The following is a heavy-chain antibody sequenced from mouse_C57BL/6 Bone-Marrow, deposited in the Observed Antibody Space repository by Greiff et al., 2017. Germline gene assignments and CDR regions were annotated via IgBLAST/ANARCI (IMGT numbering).Heavy chain of an antibody. V-gene: IGHV7-1*01. D-gene: IGHD4-1*01. Sequence: EVKLMESGGGLVQSGRSLRLSCATSGFTFSDFYMEWVRQAPGKGLEWIAASRNKANDYTTEYSASVKGRFIVSRDTSQSILYLQMNALRAEDTAIYYCARDTWLGLDLDFDYWGQGTTLTVSS. CDR3: ARDTWLGLDLDFDY. J-gene: IGHJ2*01. CDR2: SRNKANDYTT. CDR1: GFTFSDFY.